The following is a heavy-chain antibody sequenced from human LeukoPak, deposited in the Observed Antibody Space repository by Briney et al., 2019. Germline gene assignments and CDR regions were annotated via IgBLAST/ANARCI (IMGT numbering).Heavy chain of an antibody. D-gene: IGHD6-19*01. CDR2: IYYSGST. V-gene: IGHV4-59*01. Sequence: SETLSLTCTVSGGSLSSYYWSWIRQPPGKGLEWIGYIYYSGSTNYNPSLKSRVTISVDTSKNQLSLKLSSVTAADTAVYYCARVGVGEQWLVMDYWGQGTLVTVSS. CDR1: GGSLSSYY. CDR3: ARVGVGEQWLVMDY. J-gene: IGHJ4*02.